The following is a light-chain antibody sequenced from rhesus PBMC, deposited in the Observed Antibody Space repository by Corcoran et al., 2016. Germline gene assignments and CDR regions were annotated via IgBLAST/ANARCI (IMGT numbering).Light chain of an antibody. Sequence: DIQMTQSPSSLSASVGDKVTITCRASQGISSWLAWYQQKPGKAPKVLIYKASSLQSGVPSRSSGRGSGTDFTLTISSLPPEDFATDLCLQYTSVPWTFGQGTKVEIK. V-gene: IGKV1-21*01. J-gene: IGKJ1*01. CDR3: LQYTSVPWT. CDR1: QGISSW. CDR2: KAS.